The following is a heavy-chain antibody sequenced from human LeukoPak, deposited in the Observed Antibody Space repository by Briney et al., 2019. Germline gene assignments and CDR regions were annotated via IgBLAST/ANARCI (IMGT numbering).Heavy chain of an antibody. J-gene: IGHJ4*02. CDR3: ARDMGYDSSGYYFDY. Sequence: PSETLSLTCTVSGGSISSSSYYWGWIRQPPGKGLEWIGSIYYSGSTYYNPSLKSRVTISADTSKNQFSLKLSSVTAADTAVYYCARDMGYDSSGYYFDYWGQGTLVTVSS. D-gene: IGHD3-22*01. V-gene: IGHV4-39*07. CDR2: IYYSGST. CDR1: GGSISSSSYY.